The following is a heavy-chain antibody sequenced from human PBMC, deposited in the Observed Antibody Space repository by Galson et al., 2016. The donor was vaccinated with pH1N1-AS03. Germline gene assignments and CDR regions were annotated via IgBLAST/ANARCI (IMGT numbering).Heavy chain of an antibody. CDR1: VSLSGYS. CDR2: IGSSGRTI. CDR3: ARDSPTTLIGGEV. D-gene: IGHD2-21*01. J-gene: IGHJ4*02. V-gene: IGHV3-48*01. Sequence: SLRLSCAASVSLSGYSVNWVRQAPGKGLEWVAYIGSSGRTISYADSVKGRFTVSRDSGKNLVELQMNSLGAEDTAVYYCARDSPTTLIGGEVWGQGTLVTVSS.